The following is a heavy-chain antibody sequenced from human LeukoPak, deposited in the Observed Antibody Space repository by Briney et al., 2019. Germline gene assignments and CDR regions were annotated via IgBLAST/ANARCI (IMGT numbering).Heavy chain of an antibody. V-gene: IGHV3-66*01. CDR1: GFTVSSNY. D-gene: IGHD3-10*01. Sequence: GGSLRLSCAASGFTVSSNYMSWVRQAPGKGLEWVSVIYSGGSTYYADSVKGRFTISRDNSKNTLYLQMNSLRAEDTAVYYCARAPALEGPVRGVPGRDWGQGTLVTVSS. CDR2: IYSGGST. CDR3: ARAPALEGPVRGVPGRD. J-gene: IGHJ4*02.